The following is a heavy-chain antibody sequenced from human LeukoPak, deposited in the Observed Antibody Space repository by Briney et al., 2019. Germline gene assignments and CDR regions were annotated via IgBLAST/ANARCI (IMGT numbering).Heavy chain of an antibody. Sequence: GGSLRLSCAASGFTFSSYWMHWVRQAPGKGLVWVSRIISDGSSATHADSVKGRFTVSRDNAKNSLYLRMNSLRAEDTAVYYCARPLDSSNNYFDYWGQGTLVTVSA. CDR1: GFTFSSYW. J-gene: IGHJ4*02. CDR3: ARPLDSSNNYFDY. D-gene: IGHD6-13*01. V-gene: IGHV3-74*01. CDR2: IISDGSSA.